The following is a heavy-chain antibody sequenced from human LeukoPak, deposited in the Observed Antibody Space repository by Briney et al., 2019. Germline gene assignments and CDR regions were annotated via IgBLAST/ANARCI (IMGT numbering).Heavy chain of an antibody. CDR1: GGTFSSYA. J-gene: IGHJ4*02. CDR2: MNPNSGNT. V-gene: IGHV1-8*02. D-gene: IGHD3-22*01. Sequence: GASVKVSCKASGGTFSSYAINWVRQATGQGLEWMGWMNPNSGNTGYAQKFQGRVTMTRNTSISTAYMELSSLRSEDTAVYYCARGGPITMIVVGSVYYFDYWGQGTLVTVSS. CDR3: ARGGPITMIVVGSVYYFDY.